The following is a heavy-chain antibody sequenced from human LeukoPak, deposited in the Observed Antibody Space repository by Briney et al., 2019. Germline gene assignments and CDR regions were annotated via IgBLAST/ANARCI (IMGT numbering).Heavy chain of an antibody. D-gene: IGHD3-22*01. V-gene: IGHV4-39*01. CDR2: ICYSGST. Sequence: SETLSLTCAVSGGSISSTSYYWAWIRQPPGKGLEWIGTICYSGSTYHNPSLKSRVTMSVDTSRNQFSLKLSSADAADTAVYYCAKAGVRYFDSSGLYAFDFWGQGTTVTVSS. CDR1: GGSISSTSYY. CDR3: AKAGVRYFDSSGLYAFDF. J-gene: IGHJ3*01.